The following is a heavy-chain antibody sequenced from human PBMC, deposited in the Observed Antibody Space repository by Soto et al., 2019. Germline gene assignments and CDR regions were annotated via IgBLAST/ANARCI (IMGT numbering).Heavy chain of an antibody. CDR3: AKHASTYYGDYGIQP. CDR1: GFTFDDYA. V-gene: IGHV3-9*01. J-gene: IGHJ1*01. CDR2: ISWNSGSI. D-gene: IGHD4-17*01. Sequence: EVQLVESGGGLVQPGRSLRLSCAASGFTFDDYAMHWVRQAPGKGLEWVSGISWNSGSIGYADSVKGRFTISRDNAKNSLYLQMNSLRAEDTALYYCAKHASTYYGDYGIQPWGQGTLVTVSS.